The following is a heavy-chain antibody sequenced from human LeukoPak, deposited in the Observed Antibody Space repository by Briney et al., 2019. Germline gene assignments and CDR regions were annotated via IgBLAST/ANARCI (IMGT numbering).Heavy chain of an antibody. CDR2: TYYRSKWYN. Sequence: LSQTLSLTCAISGDSVSSNSAARNWIRQSPSRGLEWQGRTYYRSKWYNDYAVSVKSRITINPDTSKNQFSLQLNSVTPEDTAVYYCARGIAVADYYFDYWGQGTLVTVSS. D-gene: IGHD6-19*01. CDR3: ARGIAVADYYFDY. J-gene: IGHJ4*02. V-gene: IGHV6-1*01. CDR1: GDSVSSNSAA.